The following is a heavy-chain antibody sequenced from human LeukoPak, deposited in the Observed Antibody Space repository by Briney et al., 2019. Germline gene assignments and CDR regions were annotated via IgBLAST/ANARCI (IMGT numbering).Heavy chain of an antibody. CDR3: AKDNRNGEYCSGGSCYGYFDY. CDR2: ISYDGSNK. V-gene: IGHV3-30*18. CDR1: GFTFSSYA. Sequence: GGSLRLSCAASGFTFSSYAMSWVRQAPGKGLEWVAVISYDGSNKYYADSVKGRFTISRDNSKNTLYLQMNSLRAEDTAVYYCAKDNRNGEYCSGGSCYGYFDYWGQGTLVTVSS. J-gene: IGHJ4*02. D-gene: IGHD2-15*01.